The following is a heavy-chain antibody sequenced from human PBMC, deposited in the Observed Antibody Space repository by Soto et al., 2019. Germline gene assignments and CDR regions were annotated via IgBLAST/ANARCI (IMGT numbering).Heavy chain of an antibody. V-gene: IGHV4-61*01. Sequence: PSETLSLTCTVSGGSVSSGSYYWSWIRQPPGKGLEWIGYIYYSGSTNYNPSLKSRVTISVDTSKNQFSLKLSSVTAADTAVYYCARDWYAGLSSSYYGIDVWGQGTTVTVPS. CDR2: IYYSGST. CDR1: GGSVSSGSYY. CDR3: ARDWYAGLSSSYYGIDV. D-gene: IGHD3-16*02. J-gene: IGHJ6*02.